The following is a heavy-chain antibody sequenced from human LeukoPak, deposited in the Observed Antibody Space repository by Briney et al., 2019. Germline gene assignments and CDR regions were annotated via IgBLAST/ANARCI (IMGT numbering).Heavy chain of an antibody. J-gene: IGHJ4*02. CDR1: GFTFSSYA. CDR2: ISGSGGST. Sequence: PGGSLRLSCAASGFTFSSYAMSWVRQAPGKGLEWASAISGSGGSTYYADSVKGRFTISRDNSKNTLYLQMNSLRAEDTAVYYCARLKSIAARLFDYWGQGTLVTVSS. D-gene: IGHD6-6*01. CDR3: ARLKSIAARLFDY. V-gene: IGHV3-23*01.